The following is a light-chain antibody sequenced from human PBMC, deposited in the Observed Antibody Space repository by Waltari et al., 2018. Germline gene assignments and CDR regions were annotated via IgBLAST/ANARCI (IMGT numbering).Light chain of an antibody. Sequence: LSLSLSASLGASVKLTCTLSRGHSSNVIAWLQQRPEKGPRYLMKVNSDGSHSKGDELPDRFSGSSSGAERYLTISSLQSEDEGDYYCQTGGHGTWVFGGGTKLTVL. CDR1: RGHSSNV. J-gene: IGLJ3*02. CDR2: VNSDGSH. V-gene: IGLV4-69*01. CDR3: QTGGHGTWV.